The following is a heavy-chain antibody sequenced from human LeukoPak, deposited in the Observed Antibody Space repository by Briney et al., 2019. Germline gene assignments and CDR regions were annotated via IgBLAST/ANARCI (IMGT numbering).Heavy chain of an antibody. D-gene: IGHD6-13*01. CDR2: ISSSSSTI. Sequence: GGSLRLSCAASGFTFSSYSMNWVRQAPGKGLEWVSYISSSSSTIYYADSVKGRFTISRDNAKNSLYLQMNSLRAEDMALYYCAKDIESGIAAAGFDYWGQGTLVTVSS. V-gene: IGHV3-48*04. CDR1: GFTFSSYS. J-gene: IGHJ4*02. CDR3: AKDIESGIAAAGFDY.